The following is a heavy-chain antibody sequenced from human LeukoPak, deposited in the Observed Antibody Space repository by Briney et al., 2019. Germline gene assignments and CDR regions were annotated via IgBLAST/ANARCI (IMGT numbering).Heavy chain of an antibody. CDR1: GFSFSDCA. V-gene: IGHV3-23*01. Sequence: GGSLRLSCAASGFSFSDCAMSWVRQAPGRGLEWVSSISGSAGSTYYADSMKGRFTISRDNPKNTLHLEMNSLRAEDTAIYYCTKGMATIRRHIDSGGQGTLVTVSS. J-gene: IGHJ4*02. CDR3: TKGMATIRRHIDS. CDR2: ISGSAGST. D-gene: IGHD5-24*01.